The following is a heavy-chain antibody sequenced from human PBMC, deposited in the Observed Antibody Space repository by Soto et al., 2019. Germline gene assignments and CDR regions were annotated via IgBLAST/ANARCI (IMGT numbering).Heavy chain of an antibody. D-gene: IGHD3-16*01. CDR3: AMVDVYVTPSPQDV. J-gene: IGHJ6*02. CDR1: GGTFSSYA. Sequence: GASVKVSCKASGGTFSSYAISWVRQAPGQGLEWMGWINAYNGNTNYAQNLQGRLTLTTDTSTTTAYMELRSLRSNDTAIYYCAMVDVYVTPSPQDVWGQGTTVTVSS. V-gene: IGHV1-18*01. CDR2: INAYNGNT.